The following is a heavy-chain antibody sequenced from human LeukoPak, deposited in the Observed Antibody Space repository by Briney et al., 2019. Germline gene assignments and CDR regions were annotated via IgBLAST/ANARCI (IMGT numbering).Heavy chain of an antibody. CDR2: ISAYNGNT. CDR3: ARGDGPTSNYYGSGSSTLYYYYGMDV. D-gene: IGHD3-10*01. CDR1: GYTFTSYG. V-gene: IGHV1-18*01. Sequence: EASVKVSCRASGYTFTSYGISWVRQAPGQGPEWMGWISAYNGNTNYAQKLQGRVTMTTDTSTSTAYMELRSLRSDDTAVYYCARGDGPTSNYYGSGSSTLYYYYGMDVWGQGTTVTVSS. J-gene: IGHJ6*02.